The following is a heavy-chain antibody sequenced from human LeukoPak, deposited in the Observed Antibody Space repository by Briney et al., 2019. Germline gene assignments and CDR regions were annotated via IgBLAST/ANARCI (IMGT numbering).Heavy chain of an antibody. Sequence: ASVKVSCKASGYTFTSYYMYWVRQAPGQGVEWMGVINPSGGSTNYPRKFQGRVSMTRDTSTSTVYMELSSLRSEDTAVYYCTRDREGGYSYAYGGDYWGQGTLVTVSS. D-gene: IGHD5-18*01. CDR2: INPSGGST. CDR1: GYTFTSYY. V-gene: IGHV1-46*01. CDR3: TRDREGGYSYAYGGDY. J-gene: IGHJ4*02.